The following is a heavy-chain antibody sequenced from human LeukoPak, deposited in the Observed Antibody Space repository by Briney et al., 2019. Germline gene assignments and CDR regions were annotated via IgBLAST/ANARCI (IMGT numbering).Heavy chain of an antibody. CDR3: ARDCSGGSCYFPPDY. J-gene: IGHJ4*02. CDR1: GGSINSYF. D-gene: IGHD2-15*01. V-gene: IGHV4-4*07. CDR2: IFGSESS. Sequence: SETLSLTCTVSGGSINSYFWTWIRQPAGKGLEWIGRIFGSESSAYNPSLQSRVSMSLDTSKSQFSLRLTSVTAADTAVYYCARDCSGGSCYFPPDYWGQGTLVTVSS.